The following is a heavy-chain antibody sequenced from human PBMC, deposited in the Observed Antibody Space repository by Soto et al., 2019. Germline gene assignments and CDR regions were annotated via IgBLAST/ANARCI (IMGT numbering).Heavy chain of an antibody. CDR1: GDSISSRSYY. J-gene: IGHJ4*02. CDR3: ARQRTSVVTRAYFDV. Sequence: SETLSLTCTVTGDSISSRSYYWGWIRQPPGKGLEWIGSIYYSGSTYNNPSLRSRVSMSIDTSKDQFSLKLKSVTAADTALYFCARQRTSVVTRAYFDVWGPGSLVTVSS. V-gene: IGHV4-39*01. D-gene: IGHD2-21*02. CDR2: IYYSGST.